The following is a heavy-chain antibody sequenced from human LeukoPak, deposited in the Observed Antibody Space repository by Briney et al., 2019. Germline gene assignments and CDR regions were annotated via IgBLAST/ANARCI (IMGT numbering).Heavy chain of an antibody. Sequence: GGSLRLSCTASGFTFNNFGMNWVRQAPGKGLEWVSAISFSGAHTYYADSVKGRFTISRDNSKSTLYLQMNSLRAEDTALYYCAKESADRLPFDRWGQGTLVTVSS. D-gene: IGHD6-6*01. J-gene: IGHJ4*02. CDR2: ISFSGAHT. CDR3: AKESADRLPFDR. CDR1: GFTFNNFG. V-gene: IGHV3-23*01.